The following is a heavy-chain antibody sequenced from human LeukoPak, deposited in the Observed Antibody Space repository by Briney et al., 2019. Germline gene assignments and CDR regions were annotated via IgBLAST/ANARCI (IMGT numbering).Heavy chain of an antibody. J-gene: IGHJ6*03. V-gene: IGHV4-34*01. CDR2: INHSGST. CDR3: ASGPYYYYYYMDV. CDR1: GGSFSGYY. Sequence: TSETLSLTRAVYGGSFSGYYWSWIRQPPGKGLEWIGEINHSGSTNYNPSLKSRVTISVDTSKNQFSLKLSSVTAADTAVYYCASGPYYYYYYMDVWGKGTTVTVSS.